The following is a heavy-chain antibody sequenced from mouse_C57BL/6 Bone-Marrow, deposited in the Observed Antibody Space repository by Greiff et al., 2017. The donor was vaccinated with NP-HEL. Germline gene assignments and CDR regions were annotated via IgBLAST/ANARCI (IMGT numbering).Heavy chain of an antibody. CDR2: INPNNGGT. Sequence: VQLQQSGPELVKPGASVKIPCKASGYTFTDYNMDWVKQSHGKSLEWIGDINPNNGGTIYNQKFKGKATLTVDKSSSTAYMELRSLTSEDPAVYYCAKNYGSSFHFDYWGQGTTLTVSS. V-gene: IGHV1-18*01. CDR3: AKNYGSSFHFDY. D-gene: IGHD1-1*01. CDR1: GYTFTDYN. J-gene: IGHJ2*01.